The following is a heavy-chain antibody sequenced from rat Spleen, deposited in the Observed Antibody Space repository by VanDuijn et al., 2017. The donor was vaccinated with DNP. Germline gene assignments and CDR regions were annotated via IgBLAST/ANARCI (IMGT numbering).Heavy chain of an antibody. Sequence: EVQLVESGGGLVQPGRSLKLSCAASGFTFSNYDMAWVRQAPTKGLEWVASISPSGGSTYYRDSVKGRFTIPRDNAKSTLYLQMDSLRSEDTATYYCATHGESITTGMGGGYAMDAWGQGTSVTVSS. CDR2: ISPSGGST. CDR3: ATHGESITTGMGGGYAMDA. D-gene: IGHD1-7*01. V-gene: IGHV5-19*01. J-gene: IGHJ4*01. CDR1: GFTFSNYD.